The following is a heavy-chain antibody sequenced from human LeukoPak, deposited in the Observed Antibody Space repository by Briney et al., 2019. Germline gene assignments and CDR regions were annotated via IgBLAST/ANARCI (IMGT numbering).Heavy chain of an antibody. J-gene: IGHJ4*02. D-gene: IGHD2-2*01. V-gene: IGHV3-23*01. CDR3: AKGVPSCSTTSCYADY. Sequence: GGSLRLSCAASGFTFSSHAMSWVRQAPGKGLEWVSAISGSGGSTYYADSVKGRFTISRDNSKNTLYLQMNSLKAEDTAVYYCAKGVPSCSTTSCYADYWGQGTLVTVSS. CDR1: GFTFSSHA. CDR2: ISGSGGST.